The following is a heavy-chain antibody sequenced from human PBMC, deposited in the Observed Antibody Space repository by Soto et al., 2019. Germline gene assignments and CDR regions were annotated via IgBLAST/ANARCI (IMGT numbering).Heavy chain of an antibody. V-gene: IGHV2-26*01. CDR3: ARNLWSGYMSFSFDS. CDR2: IFSNDEK. D-gene: IGHD3-3*01. J-gene: IGHJ4*02. Sequence: SGPTLVNPTETLTLTCTVSGFSLSNARMGVSWIRQPPGKALEWLVHIFSNDEKSYSTSLKSRLTISKDTSKSQVVLTMTNMDPVDTATYYCARNLWSGYMSFSFDSWGQGTLVTVSS. CDR1: GFSLSNARMG.